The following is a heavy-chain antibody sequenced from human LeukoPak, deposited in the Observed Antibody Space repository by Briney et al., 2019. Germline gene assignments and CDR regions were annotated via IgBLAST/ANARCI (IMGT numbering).Heavy chain of an antibody. Sequence: GGSLRLSCAASGFTFSNAWMSWVRQAPGKGLEWVGRIKSKTDGGTPDYATPVKVRFTISRDDSKDTLYLQMNSLKTEDRAVYSCTTVEAIVVVPAGGADIWGQGSMVTLSS. CDR2: IKSKTDGGTP. CDR1: GFTFSNAW. V-gene: IGHV3-15*01. J-gene: IGHJ3*02. D-gene: IGHD2-2*01. CDR3: TTVEAIVVVPAGGADI.